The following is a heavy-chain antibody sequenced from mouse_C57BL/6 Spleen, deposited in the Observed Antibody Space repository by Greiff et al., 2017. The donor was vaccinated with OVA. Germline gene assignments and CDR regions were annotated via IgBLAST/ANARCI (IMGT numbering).Heavy chain of an antibody. V-gene: IGHV14-4*01. Sequence: EVKLVESGAELVRPGASVKLSCTASGFNIKDDYMHWVKQRPEQGLEWIGWIDPENGDTEYASKFQGKATITADTSSNTAYLQLSSLTSEDTAVYYCTGGHYYGSSSWFAYWGQGTLVTVSA. J-gene: IGHJ3*01. CDR3: TGGHYYGSSSWFAY. D-gene: IGHD1-1*01. CDR1: GFNIKDDY. CDR2: IDPENGDT.